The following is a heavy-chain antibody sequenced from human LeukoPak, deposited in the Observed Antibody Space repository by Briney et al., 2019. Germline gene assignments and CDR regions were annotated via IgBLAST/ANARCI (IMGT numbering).Heavy chain of an antibody. D-gene: IGHD3-16*02. CDR3: ARSDYVWGSYRHYYFDY. CDR1: GYTFTSYG. J-gene: IGHJ4*02. CDR2: ISAYNGNT. V-gene: IGHV1-18*01. Sequence: ASVKVSCKASGYTFTSYGISWVRQAPGQGLEWMGWISAYNGNTNYAQKLQGRVIMTTDTSTSTAYMELRSLRSDDTAVYYCARSDYVWGSYRHYYFDYWGQGTLVTVSS.